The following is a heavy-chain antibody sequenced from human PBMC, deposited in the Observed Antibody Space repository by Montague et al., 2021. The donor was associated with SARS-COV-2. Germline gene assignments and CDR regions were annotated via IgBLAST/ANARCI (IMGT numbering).Heavy chain of an antibody. CDR3: ARVFPRWLQFDPYFDY. D-gene: IGHD5-24*01. Sequence: SETLSLTYTVSGGSISSYYWSWIRQPPGKGLEWIGYIYYSGSTNYNPSLKSRVTISVDTSKNQFSLKLSSATAADTAVYYCARVFPRWLQFDPYFDYWGQGTLVTVSS. J-gene: IGHJ4*02. CDR2: IYYSGST. V-gene: IGHV4-59*01. CDR1: GGSISSYY.